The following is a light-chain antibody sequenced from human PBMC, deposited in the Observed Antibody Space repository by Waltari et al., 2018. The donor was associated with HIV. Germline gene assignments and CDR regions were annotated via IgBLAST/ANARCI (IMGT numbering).Light chain of an antibody. CDR1: SSDAGGYLS. J-gene: IGLJ2*01. CDR3: SSYAGSNNLL. V-gene: IGLV2-8*01. Sequence: HSALTHPPSAPGSPAPSVTISRTANSSDAGGYLSVPWYQQHPGKAPKLMIYEVTKRPSGVPDRFSGYKSGNTASLTVSGLQAEDEADHYCSSYAGSNNLLFGGGTKLTGL. CDR2: EVT.